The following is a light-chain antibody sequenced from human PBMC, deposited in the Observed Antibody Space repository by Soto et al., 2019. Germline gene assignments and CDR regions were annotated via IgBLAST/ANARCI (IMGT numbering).Light chain of an antibody. CDR3: QQYDSSQWT. J-gene: IGKJ1*01. CDR1: QSVSSSY. Sequence: EIVLTQSPGTLSLSPGERATLSCRASQSVSSSYLAWYQQKPGQAPKFLIYGVSSRATGIPDRFSGSGSGTDFTLTISRLEPEDFAVYYCQQYDSSQWTFGQGPRWKSN. CDR2: GVS. V-gene: IGKV3-20*01.